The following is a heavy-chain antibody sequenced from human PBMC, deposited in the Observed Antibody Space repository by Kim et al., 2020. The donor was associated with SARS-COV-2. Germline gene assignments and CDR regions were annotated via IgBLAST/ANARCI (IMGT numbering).Heavy chain of an antibody. CDR1: GFTFSSYA. J-gene: IGHJ4*02. V-gene: IGHV3-23*01. D-gene: IGHD3-16*02. CDR3: AKDGGYDYVWWSYPAEAADY. Sequence: GGSLRLSCAASGFTFSSYAMSWVRQAPGKGLEWVSAISGSGGSTYYADSVKGRFTISRDNTKNTLYLQMNSLRAEDTAVYYCAKDGGYDYVWWSYPAEAADYWGEGKLVTVSS. CDR2: ISGSGGST.